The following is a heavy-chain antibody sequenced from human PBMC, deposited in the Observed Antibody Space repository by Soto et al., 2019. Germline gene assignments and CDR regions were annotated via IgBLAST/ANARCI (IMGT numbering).Heavy chain of an antibody. CDR2: IDWDDDK. J-gene: IGHJ4*02. Sequence: SGPTLVNPTQTLTLTCTFSGFSLNTTGICVNWIRQPPGKTLEWLALIDWDDDKYYRRSLKTRLTISKDTSKNQVILTMTNMDPVDTATYYCARSAHDDFWSGYYAYWGQGTLVTVSS. CDR1: GFSLNTTGIC. D-gene: IGHD3-3*01. V-gene: IGHV2-70*12. CDR3: ARSAHDDFWSGYYAY.